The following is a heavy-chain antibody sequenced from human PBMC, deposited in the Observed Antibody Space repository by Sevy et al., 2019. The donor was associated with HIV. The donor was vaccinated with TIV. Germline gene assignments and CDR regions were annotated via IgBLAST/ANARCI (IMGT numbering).Heavy chain of an antibody. CDR1: GYTFTFYD. CDR2: MNPNSGNT. D-gene: IGHD6-6*01. J-gene: IGHJ4*02. Sequence: ASVKVSCKASGYTFTFYDINWVRQATGQGLEWVGWMNPNSGNTGYAQKFQGRVTMTRNTSISIAYMELGSLRSEDTAVFYCARGASLYSSSIIEYDYWGQGTLVTVSS. V-gene: IGHV1-8*01. CDR3: ARGASLYSSSIIEYDY.